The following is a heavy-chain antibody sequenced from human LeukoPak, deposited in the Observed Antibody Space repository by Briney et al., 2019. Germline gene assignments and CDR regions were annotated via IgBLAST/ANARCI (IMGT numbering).Heavy chain of an antibody. CDR2: IRYDGSNK. J-gene: IGHJ4*02. D-gene: IGHD3-3*01. V-gene: IGHV3-30*02. Sequence: PGGSLRLSCAASGFTFSSYGMHWVRQAPGKGLEWVAFIRYDGSNKYYADSVQGRFTISRDNSKNTLYLQMNSLRAEDTAVHYCAKDHYHDFWSGYSDYWGQGTLVTVSS. CDR3: AKDHYHDFWSGYSDY. CDR1: GFTFSSYG.